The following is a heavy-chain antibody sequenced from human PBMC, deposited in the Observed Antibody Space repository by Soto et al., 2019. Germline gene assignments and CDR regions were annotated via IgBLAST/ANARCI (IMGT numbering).Heavy chain of an antibody. CDR3: ARPLGYCSGGSCYPFDY. D-gene: IGHD2-15*01. J-gene: IGHJ4*02. V-gene: IGHV1-46*01. CDR1: GYTFTSYY. Sequence: GASVKVSCKASGYTFTSYYMHWVRQAPGQGLEWMGIINPSGGSTSYAQKFRGRVTMTRDTSTSTVYMELSSLRAEDTAVYYCARPLGYCSGGSCYPFDYWGQGTLVTVSS. CDR2: INPSGGST.